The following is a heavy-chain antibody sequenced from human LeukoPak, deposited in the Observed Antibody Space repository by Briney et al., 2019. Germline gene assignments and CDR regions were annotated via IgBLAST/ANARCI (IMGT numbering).Heavy chain of an antibody. CDR3: ARATYIYGSGSYLPSIFDY. D-gene: IGHD3-10*01. V-gene: IGHV4-39*01. CDR2: IYYSGST. Sequence: SETLSLTCTVSGGSISSSSYYWRWIRQPPGKGLEWIGCIYYSGSTYYNPSLKSRVTISVDTSKNQFSLKLSSVTAADTAVYYCARATYIYGSGSYLPSIFDYWGQGTLVTVSS. CDR1: GGSISSSSYY. J-gene: IGHJ4*02.